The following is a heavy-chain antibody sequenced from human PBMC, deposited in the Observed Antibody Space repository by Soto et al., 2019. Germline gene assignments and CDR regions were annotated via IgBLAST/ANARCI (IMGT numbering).Heavy chain of an antibody. CDR3: ARGGTAVTTWFDY. J-gene: IGHJ4*02. Sequence: QVQLVESGGGVVQPGRSLRLSCAASRFTFRSHAMHWVRQAPGKGLEWVAIIWYDGSNEYYADSVKGRFTISRDNSKNTLYLQMNSLRTEDTAVYYCARGGTAVTTWFDYWGQGTLVIVSS. CDR1: RFTFRSHA. CDR2: IWYDGSNE. V-gene: IGHV3-33*01. D-gene: IGHD4-17*01.